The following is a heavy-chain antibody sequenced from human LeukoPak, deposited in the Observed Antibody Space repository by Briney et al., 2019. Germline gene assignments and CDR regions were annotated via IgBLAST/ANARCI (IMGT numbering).Heavy chain of an antibody. CDR1: GGSISSYY. CDR2: IYTSGST. CDR3: ARRLLPYYFDY. D-gene: IGHD2-21*02. Sequence: PSETRSLTCTVSGGSISSYYWSWIRQPPGKGLEWIGYIYTSGSTNYNPSLKSRVTISVDTSKNQFSLKLSSVTAADTAVYYCARRLLPYYFDYWGQGTLVTVSS. J-gene: IGHJ4*02. V-gene: IGHV4-4*09.